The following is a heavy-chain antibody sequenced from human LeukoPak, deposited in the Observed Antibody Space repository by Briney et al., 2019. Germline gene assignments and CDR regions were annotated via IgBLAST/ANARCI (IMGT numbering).Heavy chain of an antibody. CDR2: VNPQGSAT. D-gene: IGHD6-19*01. CDR1: GFTFSTYW. CDR3: ARARWSSTGWFLGY. J-gene: IGHJ4*02. V-gene: IGHV3-74*03. Sequence: GGSLRLSCAASGFTFSTYWMHWVRQAPGKGLVWVSRVNPQGSATTYTDSVKGRFTIPRDNAKDVLHLQMDNLRAEDTAVYYCARARWSSTGWFLGYWGQGTLVTVSS.